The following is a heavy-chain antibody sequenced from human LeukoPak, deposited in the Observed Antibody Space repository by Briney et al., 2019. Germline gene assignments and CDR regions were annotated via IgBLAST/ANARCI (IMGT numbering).Heavy chain of an antibody. CDR3: AGSTGGPFDY. D-gene: IGHD7-27*01. Sequence: SQTLSLTCAVSGGSISSGGYSWSWIRQPPGKGLEWIGYIYHSESTYYNPSLKSRVTISVDRSKNQFSLKLSSVTAADTAVYYCAGSTGGPFDYWGQGALVTVSS. J-gene: IGHJ4*02. CDR2: IYHSEST. V-gene: IGHV4-30-2*01. CDR1: GGSISSGGYS.